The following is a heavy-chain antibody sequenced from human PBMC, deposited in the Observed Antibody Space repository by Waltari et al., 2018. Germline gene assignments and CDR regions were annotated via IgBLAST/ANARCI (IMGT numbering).Heavy chain of an antibody. D-gene: IGHD5-12*01. V-gene: IGHV4-4*07. CDR1: GASISSYY. CDR2: IYTGRHP. Sequence: QVQLQESGPGLVKPSETLSLTCTVSGASISSYYCRWIRQPAGKGLEYIGRIYTGRHPNYNPSLESRVTMSIDTSKNEFSLKLSSVTAADTAVYYCAREVLPNATIWRSYFDYWGQGSLVTVSS. J-gene: IGHJ4*02. CDR3: AREVLPNATIWRSYFDY.